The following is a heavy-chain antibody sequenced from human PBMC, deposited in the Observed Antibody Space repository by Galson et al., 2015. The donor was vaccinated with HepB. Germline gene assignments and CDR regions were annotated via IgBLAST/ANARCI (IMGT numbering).Heavy chain of an antibody. Sequence: SVTVSCKASGFTFTRSAVQWVRQARGQRLEWIGGIVVGSGNTNYAQKFQARVTITRDMSTSIAYMELSSLRSDDTAVYYCAADYDNSSSWGRGTLVTVSS. CDR3: AADYDNSSS. CDR2: IVVGSGNT. CDR1: GFTFTRSA. V-gene: IGHV1-58*01. J-gene: IGHJ5*02. D-gene: IGHD3-9*01.